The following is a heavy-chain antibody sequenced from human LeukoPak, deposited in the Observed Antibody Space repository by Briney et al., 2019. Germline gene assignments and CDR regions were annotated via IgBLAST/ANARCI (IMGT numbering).Heavy chain of an antibody. Sequence: ASVKVSFKASGGTFSSYAISWVRQAPGQGLEWMGGIIPIFGTANYAQKFQGRVTITADESTSTAYMELSSLRSEDTAVYYCASIITMVRGVTSDAFDIWGQGTMVTVSS. CDR1: GGTFSSYA. J-gene: IGHJ3*02. D-gene: IGHD3-10*01. CDR3: ASIITMVRGVTSDAFDI. V-gene: IGHV1-69*13. CDR2: IIPIFGTA.